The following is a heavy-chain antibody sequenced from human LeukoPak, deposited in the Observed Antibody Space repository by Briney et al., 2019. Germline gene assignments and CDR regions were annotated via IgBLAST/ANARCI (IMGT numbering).Heavy chain of an antibody. D-gene: IGHD4-17*01. CDR1: GYTFTSYG. Sequence: ASVKVSCKASGYTFTSYGISWVRQAPGQGLEWMGWISAYNGNRNYAQKLQGRVTMTTDTSTSTAYMELRSLRSDDTAVYYCARDRHDYGDYAADYWGQGTLVTVSS. J-gene: IGHJ4*02. V-gene: IGHV1-18*01. CDR3: ARDRHDYGDYAADY. CDR2: ISAYNGNR.